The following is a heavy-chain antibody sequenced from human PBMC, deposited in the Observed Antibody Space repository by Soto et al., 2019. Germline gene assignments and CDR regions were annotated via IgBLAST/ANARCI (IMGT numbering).Heavy chain of an antibody. Sequence: LRLSCAASGFTFSSYAMHWVRQAPGKGLEWVAVISYDGSNKYYADSVKGRFTISRDNSKNTLYLQMNSLRAEDTAVYYCARDGSWSAVLYYFDYWGQGTLVTVSS. CDR3: ARDGSWSAVLYYFDY. CDR2: ISYDGSNK. V-gene: IGHV3-30-3*01. D-gene: IGHD3-10*01. J-gene: IGHJ4*02. CDR1: GFTFSSYA.